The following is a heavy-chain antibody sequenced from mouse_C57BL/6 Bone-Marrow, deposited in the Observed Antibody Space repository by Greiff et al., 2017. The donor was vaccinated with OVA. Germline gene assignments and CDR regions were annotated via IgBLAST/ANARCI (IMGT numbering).Heavy chain of an antibody. V-gene: IGHV1-80*01. D-gene: IGHD2-5*01. CDR3: ARNSNYEDWYFDV. J-gene: IGHJ1*03. CDR1: GYAFSSYW. CDR2: IYPGDGDT. Sequence: VQLQQSGAELVKPGASVKISCKASGYAFSSYWMNWVKQRPGKGLEWIGQIYPGDGDTNYNGKFKGKATLTADKSSRTAYMQLSSLTSEDSAVYFCARNSNYEDWYFDVWGTGTTVTVSS.